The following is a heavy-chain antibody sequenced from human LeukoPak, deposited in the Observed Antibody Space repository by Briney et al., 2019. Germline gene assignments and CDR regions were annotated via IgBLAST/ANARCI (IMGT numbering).Heavy chain of an antibody. V-gene: IGHV3-23*01. Sequence: GGSLRLSCAASGFTFSSYAMSWVRQAPGKGLEWVSAISGSGGSTYYADSVKGRFTISRDNSKNTLYLQMNSLRAEDTAVYYCARDRGPAAMLGYNHLDYWGQGTLVTVSS. CDR1: GFTFSSYA. CDR3: ARDRGPAAMLGYNHLDY. J-gene: IGHJ4*02. D-gene: IGHD2-2*01. CDR2: ISGSGGST.